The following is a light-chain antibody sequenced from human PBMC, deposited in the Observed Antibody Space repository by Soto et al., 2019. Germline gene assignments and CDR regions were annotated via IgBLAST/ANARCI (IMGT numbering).Light chain of an antibody. CDR1: QSVSSN. J-gene: IGKJ1*01. CDR3: QQFNNWPRT. CDR2: GAS. V-gene: IGKV3-15*01. Sequence: EIMMTQSPATLSVSPGERATLSCRASQSVSSNIAWYQQKPGQAPRLLIYGASTRATGIAARFSGSESGTDFTLTISSLQSEDFAVYYCQQFNNWPRTFGQGTKVDIK.